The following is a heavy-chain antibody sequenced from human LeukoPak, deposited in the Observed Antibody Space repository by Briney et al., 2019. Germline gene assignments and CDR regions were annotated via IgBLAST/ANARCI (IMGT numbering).Heavy chain of an antibody. CDR3: ARGELLFHY. CDR1: GGTFSAYG. V-gene: IGHV1-2*02. CDR2: ISAYNGNT. D-gene: IGHD1-26*01. Sequence: GASVKVSCKASGGTFSAYGVNWVRQAPGQGLEWMGWISAYNGNTNYAQKFQGRVTLTRDTSISTVYMELSSLRSDDTAVYYCARGELLFHYWGQGTLVTVSS. J-gene: IGHJ4*02.